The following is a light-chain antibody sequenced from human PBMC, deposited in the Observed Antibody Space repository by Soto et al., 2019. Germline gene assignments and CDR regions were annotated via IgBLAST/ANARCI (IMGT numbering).Light chain of an antibody. CDR1: SSDVGSYNL. Sequence: QSVLTQPASVSGSPGQSITISCTGTSSDVGSYNLVSWYQQHPGKAPKFMIYEGTKRPSGVSNRFSGSKSGNTASLTISGLPAEDEDDFYCCSYAGSRHYVFVTGTKVTVL. J-gene: IGLJ1*01. CDR3: CSYAGSRHYV. CDR2: EGT. V-gene: IGLV2-23*01.